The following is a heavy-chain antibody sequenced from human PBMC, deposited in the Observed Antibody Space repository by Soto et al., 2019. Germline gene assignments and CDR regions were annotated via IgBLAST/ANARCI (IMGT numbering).Heavy chain of an antibody. D-gene: IGHD4-17*01. V-gene: IGHV4-34*01. CDR3: ARGDLTTPGS. J-gene: IGHJ4*02. CDR1: GGSFSDYY. CDR2: INHSGRT. Sequence: PSETLSLTCAVYGGSFSDYYWSWIRQPPGKGLEWIGEINHSGRTNYNPSLKSRVTISVDTSKNQFSVKLSSVTAADTAVYYCARGDLTTPGSWCQGTLLTVSS.